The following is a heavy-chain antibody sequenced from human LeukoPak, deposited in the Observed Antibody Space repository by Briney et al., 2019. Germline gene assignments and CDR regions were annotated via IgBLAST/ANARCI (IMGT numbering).Heavy chain of an antibody. CDR1: GFTFSSYA. Sequence: GGSLRLSCAASGFTFSSYAMSWVRQAPGKGLEWVSAISCSGGSTYYADSVKGRFTISRDNSKNTLYLQMNSLRAEDTAVYYCARLPFTFGGVIPYFDYWGQGTLVTVSS. D-gene: IGHD3-16*02. V-gene: IGHV3-23*01. J-gene: IGHJ4*02. CDR2: ISCSGGST. CDR3: ARLPFTFGGVIPYFDY.